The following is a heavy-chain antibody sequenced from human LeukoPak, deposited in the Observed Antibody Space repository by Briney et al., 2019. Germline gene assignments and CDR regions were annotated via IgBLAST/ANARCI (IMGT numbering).Heavy chain of an antibody. CDR1: GFSVRSNY. Sequence: GGSLRLSCAASGFSVRSNYMTWVRQAPGKGLEWVSVIYSGGGTYYADSVKGRFTISRDNAKNSLYLQMNSLRAEDTAVYYCAKDLSSWYNYYYYMDVWGKGTTVTVSS. CDR3: AKDLSSWYNYYYYMDV. V-gene: IGHV3-53*05. J-gene: IGHJ6*03. D-gene: IGHD6-13*01. CDR2: IYSGGGT.